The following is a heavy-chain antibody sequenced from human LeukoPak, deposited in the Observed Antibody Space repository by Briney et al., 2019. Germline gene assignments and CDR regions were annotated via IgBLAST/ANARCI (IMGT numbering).Heavy chain of an antibody. CDR1: GYSISSGYY. CDR2: IYHSGST. V-gene: IGHV4-38-2*01. D-gene: IGHD2-2*02. J-gene: IGHJ3*02. Sequence: SETLSLTCAVSGYSISSGYYWGWIRQPPGKGLEWIGSIYHSGSTYYNPSLKSRVTISVDTSKNQSSLKLRSVTAADTAVYYCAKHAPKEGWCSSTSCYTQAFDIWGQGTMVTVSS. CDR3: AKHAPKEGWCSSTSCYTQAFDI.